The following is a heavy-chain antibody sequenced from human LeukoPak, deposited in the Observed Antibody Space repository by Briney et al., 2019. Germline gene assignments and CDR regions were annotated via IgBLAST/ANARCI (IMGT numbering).Heavy chain of an antibody. Sequence: ASVKVSCKASGYTFTGYYMHWVRQAPGQGLEWMGWIGPNNGNTNYAQSLQGRVTMTTDTSTGTAYMELRSLRSDDTAVYYCARGRFRWELEIRDFDFWGQGTLVTVSS. V-gene: IGHV1-18*04. CDR3: ARGRFRWELEIRDFDF. D-gene: IGHD1-26*01. CDR1: GYTFTGYY. J-gene: IGHJ4*02. CDR2: IGPNNGNT.